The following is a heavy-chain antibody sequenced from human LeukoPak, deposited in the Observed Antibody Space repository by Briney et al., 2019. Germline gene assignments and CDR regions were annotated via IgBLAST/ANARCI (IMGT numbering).Heavy chain of an antibody. Sequence: SETLSLTCTVSGGSISSYYWSWIRQPPGKGLEWIGYIYYSGSTNYNPSLKSRVTISVDTSKTPFSLKLSSVTAADTAVYYCAREVVFGSDVVIDWFDPWGQGTLVTVSS. CDR1: GGSISSYY. J-gene: IGHJ5*02. CDR3: AREVVFGSDVVIDWFDP. D-gene: IGHD6-25*01. V-gene: IGHV4-59*01. CDR2: IYYSGST.